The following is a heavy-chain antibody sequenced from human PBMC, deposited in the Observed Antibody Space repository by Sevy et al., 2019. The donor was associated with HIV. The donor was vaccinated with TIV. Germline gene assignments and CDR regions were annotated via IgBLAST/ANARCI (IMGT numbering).Heavy chain of an antibody. CDR1: GFTFTSYA. V-gene: IGHV3-23*01. CDR2: ISGSHGTP. Sequence: GGSLRLSCAASGFTFTSYAMSWVRQAPGKGLEWVSSISGSHGTPYYADSVKGRFTISRDNSKNTLYLQMSSLRAEDTAVYYCAKSEWGNIGFCNRSSCYPLDYWGQGTLVTVSS. CDR3: AKSEWGNIGFCNRSSCYPLDY. J-gene: IGHJ4*02. D-gene: IGHD2-2*01.